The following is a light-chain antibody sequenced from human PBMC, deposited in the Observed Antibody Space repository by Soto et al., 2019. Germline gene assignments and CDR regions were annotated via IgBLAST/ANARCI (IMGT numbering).Light chain of an antibody. V-gene: IGKV3-11*01. CDR3: QQRRNWPPIT. CDR1: QSVSSD. CDR2: DAS. Sequence: EIVLTQSPATLSLSPGERATLSCRASQSVSSDLAWYQQKPGPAPRLLIYDASNRAPGIPARFSGSGSGTDFTLTISSLEPEDFAVYYCQQRRNWPPITFGQGTRLEIK. J-gene: IGKJ5*01.